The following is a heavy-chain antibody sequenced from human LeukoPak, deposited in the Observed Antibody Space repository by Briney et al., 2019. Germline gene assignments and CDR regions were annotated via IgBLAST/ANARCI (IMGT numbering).Heavy chain of an antibody. CDR2: ISGSGTST. Sequence: HPGGSLRLSCAASGFTFSTYAMTWVRQAPGKGLEWVSAISGSGTSTYYADPVKGRFTISRDESKNTLYLQMNSLRAEDTAVYFCAKERGNRGFNYGTDVWGQGTTVTVSS. V-gene: IGHV3-23*01. D-gene: IGHD3-10*01. CDR1: GFTFSTYA. CDR3: AKERGNRGFNYGTDV. J-gene: IGHJ6*02.